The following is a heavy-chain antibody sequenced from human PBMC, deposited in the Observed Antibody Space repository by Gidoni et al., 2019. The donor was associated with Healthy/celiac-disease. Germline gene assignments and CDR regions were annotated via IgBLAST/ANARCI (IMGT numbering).Heavy chain of an antibody. D-gene: IGHD5-12*01. V-gene: IGHV3-15*01. CDR1: GFTCSNAW. CDR3: TTDLTEMATIFDY. J-gene: IGHJ4*02. CDR2: IKSKTDGGTT. Sequence: EVQLVESGGRLVKPGGSLRLACAASGFTCSNAWMSWVRQAPGKGLEWVGRIKSKTDGGTTDYAAPVKGRFTISRDDSKNTLYLQMNSLKTEDTAVYYCTTDLTEMATIFDYWGQGTLVTVSS.